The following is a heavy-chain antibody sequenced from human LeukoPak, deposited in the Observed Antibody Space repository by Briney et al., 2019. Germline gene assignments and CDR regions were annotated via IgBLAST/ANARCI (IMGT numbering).Heavy chain of an antibody. CDR2: INPSGGST. CDR3: ARGNGYSPRGGFDI. J-gene: IGHJ3*02. V-gene: IGHV1-46*01. D-gene: IGHD5-24*01. Sequence: ASVKVSCKASGYSFTNYYIHWVRQAPGQGREWMGMINPSGGSTSYAQKFQGRVTMTRDTSTSTVYMDLSSLRSDDTAVYYCARGNGYSPRGGFDIWGQGTMVTVSS. CDR1: GYSFTNYY.